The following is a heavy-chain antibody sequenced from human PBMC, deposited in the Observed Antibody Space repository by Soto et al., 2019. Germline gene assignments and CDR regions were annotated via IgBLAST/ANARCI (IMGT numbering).Heavy chain of an antibody. V-gene: IGHV4-34*01. CDR3: ARGGLAAANYYYYGMDV. CDR2: INHSGST. D-gene: IGHD6-13*01. CDR1: DGSFSGYY. J-gene: IGHJ6*02. Sequence: SEPLSLNCAVYDGSFSGYYWSWIRQPPATGLEWIVEINHSGSTNYNPSLKSRVTISVDTSKNQFSLKLSSVTAADTAVYYCARGGLAAANYYYYGMDVWGQGTTVTVSS.